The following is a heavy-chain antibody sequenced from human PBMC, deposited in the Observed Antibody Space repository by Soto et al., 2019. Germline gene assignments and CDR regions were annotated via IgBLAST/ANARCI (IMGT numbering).Heavy chain of an antibody. Sequence: EVQLVESGGGLVQPGGSLRLSCAASGFTFSSYWMSWVRQAPGKGLEWVANIKQDGSEKYYVDSVKGRFTISRDNAKNSLYLQMNSLRAEDTAVYYCARDRSGWYYYCMDFWGQGTTVTVSS. CDR1: GFTFSSYW. V-gene: IGHV3-7*01. J-gene: IGHJ6*02. D-gene: IGHD6-19*01. CDR3: ARDRSGWYYYCMDF. CDR2: IKQDGSEK.